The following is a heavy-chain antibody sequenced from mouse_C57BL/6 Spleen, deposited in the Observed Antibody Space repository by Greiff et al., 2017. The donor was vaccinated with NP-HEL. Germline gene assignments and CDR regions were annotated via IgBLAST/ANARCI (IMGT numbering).Heavy chain of an antibody. J-gene: IGHJ2*01. CDR2: IYPSDSET. D-gene: IGHD1-1*01. V-gene: IGHV1-61*01. CDR3: ARTRTTVFDY. Sequence: QVQLQQPGAELVRPGSSVKLSCKASGYTFTSYWMDWVKQRPGQGLEWIGNIYPSDSETHYNQKFKDKATLTVDKSSSTAYMQLSSLTSEDSAVYYCARTRTTVFDYWGQGTTLTVSS. CDR1: GYTFTSYW.